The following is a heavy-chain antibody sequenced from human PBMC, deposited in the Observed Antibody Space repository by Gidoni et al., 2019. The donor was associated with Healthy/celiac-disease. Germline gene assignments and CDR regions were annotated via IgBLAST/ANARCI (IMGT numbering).Heavy chain of an antibody. CDR2: INHSGST. CDR1: GGSFSGYY. V-gene: IGHV4-34*01. J-gene: IGHJ6*03. D-gene: IGHD6-13*01. CDR3: ARAPLTAAGTHYYYYMDV. Sequence: QVQLQQWGAGLLKPSETLSLTCAVYGGSFSGYYWRWIRQPPGKGLEWIGEINHSGSTNYNPSLKSRVTISVDTSKNQFSLKLSSVTAADTAVYYCARAPLTAAGTHYYYYMDVWGKGTTVTVSS.